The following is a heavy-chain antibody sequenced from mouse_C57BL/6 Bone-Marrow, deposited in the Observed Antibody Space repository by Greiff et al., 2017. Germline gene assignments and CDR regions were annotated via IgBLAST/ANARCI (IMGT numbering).Heavy chain of an antibody. D-gene: IGHD1-1*01. CDR1: GYTFTNYW. V-gene: IGHV1-63*01. CDR3: ARGYYYGSSFAY. CDR2: IYPGGGYT. J-gene: IGHJ3*01. Sequence: QVQLQQSGAELVRPGTSVKMSCKASGYTFTNYWIGWAKQRPGHGLEWIGDIYPGGGYTNYNEKFKGKATLTADKSSSTAYMQFSSLTSEDSAIYYCARGYYYGSSFAYWGQGALVTVSA.